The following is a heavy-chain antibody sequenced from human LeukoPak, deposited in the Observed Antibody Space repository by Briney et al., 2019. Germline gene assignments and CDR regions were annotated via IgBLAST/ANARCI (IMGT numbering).Heavy chain of an antibody. CDR2: VNPGDSGT. D-gene: IGHD6-19*01. J-gene: IGHJ6*03. CDR3: VRPLAVAGGEAYMDV. Sequence: GESLKISCKASGYRFTNYWIGWVRQMPGKGLEWMGIVNPGDSGTRYSPSFQGQVTTSADKSISTAYLHWSSLKASDTAIYYCVRPLAVAGGEAYMDVWGKGTTVAVSS. CDR1: GYRFTNYW. V-gene: IGHV5-51*03.